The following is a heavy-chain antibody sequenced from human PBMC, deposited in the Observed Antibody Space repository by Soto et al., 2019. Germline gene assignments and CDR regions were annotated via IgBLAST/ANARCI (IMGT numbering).Heavy chain of an antibody. CDR3: ARLYYDILTGYYSLTFDY. CDR1: GFSLSTSGMC. D-gene: IGHD3-9*01. V-gene: IGHV2-70*11. CDR2: IDWDDDK. Sequence: SGPSGEPTQTLTLTCTFSGFSLSTSGMCVSWIRQPPGKAPEWLARIDWDDDKYYSTSLKTRLTISKDTSKNQVVLTMTNMDPVDTATYYCARLYYDILTGYYSLTFDYWGQGTLVTVSS. J-gene: IGHJ4*02.